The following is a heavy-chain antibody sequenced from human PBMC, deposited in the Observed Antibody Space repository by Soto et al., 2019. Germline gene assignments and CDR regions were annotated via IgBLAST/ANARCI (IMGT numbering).Heavy chain of an antibody. CDR3: ARGLQDDSSGLYGMDA. D-gene: IGHD3-22*01. CDR1: GYTFTSYD. Sequence: ASVKVSCKASGYTFTSYDINWVRQATGQGLEWMGWMNPNSGNTGYAQKFQGRVTMTRNTSISTAYMELSSLRSEDTAVYYCARGLQDDSSGLYGMDAWGQGTTVTVSS. J-gene: IGHJ6*02. V-gene: IGHV1-8*01. CDR2: MNPNSGNT.